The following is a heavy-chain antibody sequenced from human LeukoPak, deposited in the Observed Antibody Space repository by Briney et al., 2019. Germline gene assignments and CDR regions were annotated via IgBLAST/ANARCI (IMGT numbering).Heavy chain of an antibody. CDR3: AADVTSIAASDY. CDR2: IYYSGST. CDR1: GGSISSSSYY. D-gene: IGHD6-6*01. J-gene: IGHJ4*02. V-gene: IGHV4-39*07. Sequence: SETLSLTCTVSGGSISSSSYYWGWIRQPPGKGLEWIGSIYYSGSTNYNPSLKSRVTISVDTSKNQFSLKLSSVTAADTAVYYCAADVTSIAASDYWGQGTLVTVSS.